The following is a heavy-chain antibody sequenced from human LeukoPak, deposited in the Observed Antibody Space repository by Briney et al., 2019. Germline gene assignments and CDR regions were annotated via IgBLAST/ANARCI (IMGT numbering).Heavy chain of an antibody. CDR3: ARGGGLGYCSSTSCYWFDP. CDR2: MNPNSGNT. D-gene: IGHD2-2*01. Sequence: ASVKVSCKASGYTSTSYDINWVRQATGQGLEWMGWMNPNSGNTGYAQKLQGRVTMTTDTSTSTAYMELRSLRSDDTAVYYCARGGGLGYCSSTSCYWFDPWGQGTLVTVSS. V-gene: IGHV1-8*01. J-gene: IGHJ5*02. CDR1: GYTSTSYD.